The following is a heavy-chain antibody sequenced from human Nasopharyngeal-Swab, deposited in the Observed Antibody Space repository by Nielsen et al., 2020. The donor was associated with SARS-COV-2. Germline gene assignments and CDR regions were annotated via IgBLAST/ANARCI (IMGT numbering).Heavy chain of an antibody. Sequence: ASVKVSCKASGYTFTSYDINWVRQATGQGLEWMGWMNPNSGNTGYAQKFQGRVTITRNTSISTAYMELSSLRSEDTAVYYCARGTDFVPDSGSDSQPPFGFDPWGQGTLVTVSS. CDR1: GYTFTSYD. D-gene: IGHD5-12*01. J-gene: IGHJ5*02. CDR3: ARGTDFVPDSGSDSQPPFGFDP. V-gene: IGHV1-8*01. CDR2: MNPNSGNT.